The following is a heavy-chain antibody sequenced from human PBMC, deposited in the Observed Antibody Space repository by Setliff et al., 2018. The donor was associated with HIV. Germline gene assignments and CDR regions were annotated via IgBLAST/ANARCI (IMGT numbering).Heavy chain of an antibody. CDR3: ARQGGYSGYGFYYYYYYMDV. CDR1: GGSISSNSYY. V-gene: IGHV4-39*01. Sequence: SETLSLTCTVPGGSISSNSYYWGWSRQPPGKGLEWIGRIYYSGSTYYNPSLKSRVTISVDTSKNQFSLKLSSVTAADTAVYYCARQGGYSGYGFYYYYYYMDVWGKGTTVTVSS. J-gene: IGHJ6*03. D-gene: IGHD5-12*01. CDR2: IYYSGST.